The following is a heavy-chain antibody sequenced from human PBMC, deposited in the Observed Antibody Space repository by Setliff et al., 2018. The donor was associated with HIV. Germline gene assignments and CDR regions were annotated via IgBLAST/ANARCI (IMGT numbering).Heavy chain of an antibody. CDR1: GGSISSYY. CDR3: AKYAYSEEVGVSWFDP. V-gene: IGHV4-4*09. CDR2: IYTSGST. J-gene: IGHJ5*02. Sequence: SETLSLTCTVSGGSISSYYWSWIRQPPGKGLEWIGYIYTSGSTNYNPSLKSRVTISVDTSKNQFSLKLNSVTAADTAVYYCAKYAYSEEVGVSWFDPWGPGILVTVSS. D-gene: IGHD2-8*01.